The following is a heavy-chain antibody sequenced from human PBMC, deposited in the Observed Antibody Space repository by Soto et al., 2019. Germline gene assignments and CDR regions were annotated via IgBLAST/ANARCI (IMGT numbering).Heavy chain of an antibody. D-gene: IGHD2-15*01. V-gene: IGHV4-31*03. J-gene: IGHJ6*02. CDR3: ARGPMLLGGNLYYCMDV. CDR1: GGSISSGGFY. Sequence: PSETLSLTCSVSGGSISSGGFYWTWIRQHPGKGLEWIGFIYDSGSTYYNASLKSRVTISGDTSKNQFSLKLSSVTSADTALYYCARGPMLLGGNLYYCMDVCGQGTTLTVSS. CDR2: IYDSGST.